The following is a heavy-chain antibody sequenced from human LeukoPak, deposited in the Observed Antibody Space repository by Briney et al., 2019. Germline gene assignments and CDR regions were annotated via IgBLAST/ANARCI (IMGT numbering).Heavy chain of an antibody. J-gene: IGHJ4*02. CDR2: IYPGDSDT. D-gene: IGHD4-11*01. CDR1: GYSFTSYW. CDR3: ACALLLDYNYFDY. V-gene: IGHV5-51*01. Sequence: GESLKISCKGSGYSFTSYWIGWVRQMPGKGLEWMGIIYPGDSDTRYSPSFQGQVTISADKSISTAYLQWSSLKASDTAMYYCACALLLDYNYFDYWGQGTLVTVSS.